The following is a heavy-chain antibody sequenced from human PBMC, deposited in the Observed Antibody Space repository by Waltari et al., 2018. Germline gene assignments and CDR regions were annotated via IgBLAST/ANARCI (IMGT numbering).Heavy chain of an antibody. CDR3: AHRRDRITIFGVVTTGFDY. J-gene: IGHJ4*02. V-gene: IGHV2-5*01. Sequence: QITLKESGPTLVKPTQTLTLTCPFSGFSLSTSGVGVGWIRQPPGKALEWLALIYWNDDKRYSPSLKSRLTITKDTYKHQVVLTMTNMDPVDTATYYCAHRRDRITIFGVVTTGFDYWGQGTLVTVSS. CDR2: IYWNDDK. CDR1: GFSLSTSGVG. D-gene: IGHD3-3*01.